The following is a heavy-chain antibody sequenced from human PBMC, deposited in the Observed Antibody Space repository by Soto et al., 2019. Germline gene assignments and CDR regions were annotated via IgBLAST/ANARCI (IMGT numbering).Heavy chain of an antibody. Sequence: EVQLVESGGGLAKPGGSLRLSCAASGFNFNNAWMSWVRQAPGKGLEWVGHVKSKSDGGTTDFGAPVEGRFTISRDDSKNMLYLQMNRLQTEDTAVYYCITRDADKPRRYFDLWGRGTLVTVSS. CDR1: GFNFNNAW. CDR3: ITRDADKPRRYFDL. V-gene: IGHV3-15*01. J-gene: IGHJ2*01. D-gene: IGHD2-2*01. CDR2: VKSKSDGGTT.